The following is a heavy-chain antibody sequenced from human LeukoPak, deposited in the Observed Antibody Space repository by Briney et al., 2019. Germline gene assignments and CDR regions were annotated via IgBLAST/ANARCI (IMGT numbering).Heavy chain of an antibody. CDR3: AKDGYSHIPLYFDY. D-gene: IGHD5-24*01. CDR2: IWYDGSNK. J-gene: IGHJ4*02. V-gene: IGHV3-33*06. CDR1: GFTFSSYG. Sequence: GGSLRLSCAASGFTFSSYGMHWVRQAPGKGLEWVAVIWYDGSNKYYADSVKGRFTISRDNSKNMLYLQMNSLRAEDTAVYYCAKDGYSHIPLYFDYWGQGTLVTVSS.